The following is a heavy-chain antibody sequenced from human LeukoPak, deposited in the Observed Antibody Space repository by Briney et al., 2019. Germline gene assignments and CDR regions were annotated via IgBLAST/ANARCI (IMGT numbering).Heavy chain of an antibody. D-gene: IGHD4-23*01. CDR3: AFEGGNHDAFDI. V-gene: IGHV3-23*01. J-gene: IGHJ3*02. CDR2: ISGSGGST. CDR1: GFTFSSYA. Sequence: GGSLRLSCAASGFTFSSYAMSWVRQAPGKGLEWVSAISGSGGSTYYADSVKGRFTIFRDNSKNTLYLQMNSLRAEDTAVYYCAFEGGNHDAFDIWGQGTMVTVSS.